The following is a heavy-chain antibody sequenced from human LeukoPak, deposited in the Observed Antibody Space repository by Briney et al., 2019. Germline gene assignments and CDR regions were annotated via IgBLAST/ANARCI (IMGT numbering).Heavy chain of an antibody. CDR2: IYYSGNT. J-gene: IGHJ4*02. V-gene: IGHV4-39*07. CDR1: GGSISSSSYY. Sequence: SETLSLTCTVSGGSISSSSYYWGWIRQPPGKGLEWIGSIYYSGNTYYNPSLKSRVTISVDTSKNQFSLKLSSVTAADTAVYYCAGGDCSSTSCYSLFDYWGQGTLVTVSS. CDR3: AGGDCSSTSCYSLFDY. D-gene: IGHD2-2*02.